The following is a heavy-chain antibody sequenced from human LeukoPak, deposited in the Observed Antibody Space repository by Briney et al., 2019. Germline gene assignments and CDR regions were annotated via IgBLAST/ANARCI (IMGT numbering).Heavy chain of an antibody. V-gene: IGHV3-21*01. J-gene: IGHJ4*02. D-gene: IGHD3/OR15-3a*01. Sequence: GGSLRVSCVASGFTLSSYSMHWVRQAPGRGLAGVSSISSSSSYIYYADSVKSRFTIPRDNAKNSLYLQMNSLRAEDTAVYFCTRDFWTDYWGQGTRVTVSS. CDR1: GFTLSSYS. CDR3: TRDFWTDY. CDR2: ISSSSSYI.